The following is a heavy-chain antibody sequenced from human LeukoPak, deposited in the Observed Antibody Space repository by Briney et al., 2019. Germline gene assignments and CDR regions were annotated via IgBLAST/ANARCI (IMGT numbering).Heavy chain of an antibody. J-gene: IGHJ5*02. V-gene: IGHV1-46*01. D-gene: IGHD3-22*01. CDR1: GYTFTGYY. CDR3: ARVSEEYYYDSSGFYNWFDP. CDR2: INPSGGST. Sequence: GASVKVSCKASGYTFTGYYMHWVRQAPGKGLEWMGIINPSGGSTSYAQKFQGRVTMTRDMSTSTVYMELSSLRSEDTAVYYCARVSEEYYYDSSGFYNWFDPWGQGTLVTVSS.